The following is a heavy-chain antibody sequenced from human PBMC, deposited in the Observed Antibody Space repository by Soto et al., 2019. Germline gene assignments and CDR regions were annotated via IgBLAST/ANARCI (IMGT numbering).Heavy chain of an antibody. V-gene: IGHV3-33*01. CDR1: GFTFSSYG. D-gene: IGHD1-26*01. CDR3: ARDRVGATSLDRFDY. Sequence: GGSLRLSCAASGFTFSSYGMHWVRQAPGKGLEWVAVIWYDGSNKYYADSGKGRFTISRDNSKNTLYLQMNSLRAEDTAVYYCARDRVGATSLDRFDYWGQGTLVTVSS. J-gene: IGHJ4*02. CDR2: IWYDGSNK.